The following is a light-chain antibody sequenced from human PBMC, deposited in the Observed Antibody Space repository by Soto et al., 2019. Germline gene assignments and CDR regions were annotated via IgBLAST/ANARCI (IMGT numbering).Light chain of an antibody. CDR2: DTS. CDR3: QQYDNLPFT. CDR1: QDISNY. J-gene: IGKJ3*01. V-gene: IGKV1-33*01. Sequence: DIQMTQSPSSLSASVGDRVTITCQASQDISNYLNWYQQKPGKAPKLLIYDTSNLETGVPSRFSGSESGTDFTLTVSSLQPEDVATYYCQQYDNLPFTVGPGTKVDIK.